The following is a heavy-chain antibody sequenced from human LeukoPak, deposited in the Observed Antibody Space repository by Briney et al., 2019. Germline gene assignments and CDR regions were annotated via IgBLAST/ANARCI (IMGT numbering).Heavy chain of an antibody. CDR1: GFTLRIHW. Sequence: GGSLRLSCAATGFTLRIHWMSWVRQTVGKGLECVAKIREDENEKHYVDSVKGRFTISRDNAKNSLFLQMNNLRVDDTAVYYCVRDYRGGWNDYWGQGTLVTVSS. CDR2: IREDENEK. CDR3: VRDYRGGWNDY. J-gene: IGHJ4*02. V-gene: IGHV3-7*01. D-gene: IGHD1-26*01.